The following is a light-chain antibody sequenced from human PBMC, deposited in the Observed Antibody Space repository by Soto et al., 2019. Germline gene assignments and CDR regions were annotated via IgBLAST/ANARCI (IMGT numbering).Light chain of an antibody. Sequence: AIQLTQSPSSLSASVGDRVTITCRASQGIGTFLAWYRQKPGKAPELLIYEASTLQSGAPSRFSGSGSGTDFTLTISSLQSEDFANYYCQQFNSYPLTFGQGTKLEIK. V-gene: IGKV1-13*02. CDR3: QQFNSYPLT. CDR2: EAS. CDR1: QGIGTF. J-gene: IGKJ2*01.